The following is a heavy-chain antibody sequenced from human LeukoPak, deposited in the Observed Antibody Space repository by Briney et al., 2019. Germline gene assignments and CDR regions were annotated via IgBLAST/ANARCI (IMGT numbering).Heavy chain of an antibody. CDR3: ARDVSLYDGKYGWFDP. V-gene: IGHV3-30*04. CDR2: IAHDGNSA. CDR1: GFTFSSYA. J-gene: IGHJ5*02. D-gene: IGHD5/OR15-5a*01. Sequence: PGGSLRLSCEASGFTFSSYAMHWVRQAPGKGLEWMAIIAHDGNSAVYADSVKGRLTLSRDNSKNTLYLQMNSLSAEDTAVYYCARDVSLYDGKYGWFDPWGKGALVYV.